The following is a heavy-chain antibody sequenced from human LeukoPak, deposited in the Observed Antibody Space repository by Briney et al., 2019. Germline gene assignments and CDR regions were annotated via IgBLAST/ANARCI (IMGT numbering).Heavy chain of an antibody. J-gene: IGHJ6*02. CDR2: IIPIFGTA. D-gene: IGHD3-3*01. CDR1: GGTFSSYA. CDR3: ARHYDFWSGYPRLHYYYYYGMDV. Sequence: SVKVSCKASGGTFSSYAISWVRQAPGQGLEWMGGIIPIFGTANYAQKFQGRVTITADESTSTACMELSSLRSEDTAVYYCARHYDFWSGYPRLHYYYYYGMDVWGQGTTVTVSS. V-gene: IGHV1-69*13.